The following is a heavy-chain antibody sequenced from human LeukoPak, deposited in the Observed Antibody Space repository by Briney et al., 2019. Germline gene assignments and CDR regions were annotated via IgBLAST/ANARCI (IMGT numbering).Heavy chain of an antibody. Sequence: SVKVSCKASGGTFSSYTISWVRQAPGQGLEWMGRIIPILGIANYAQKFQGRVTITADKSTSTAYMELSSLRSEDTAVYYCARDHAVGHSSGWYPFDYWGQGTLVTVSS. V-gene: IGHV1-69*04. J-gene: IGHJ4*02. CDR2: IIPILGIA. D-gene: IGHD6-19*01. CDR1: GGTFSSYT. CDR3: ARDHAVGHSSGWYPFDY.